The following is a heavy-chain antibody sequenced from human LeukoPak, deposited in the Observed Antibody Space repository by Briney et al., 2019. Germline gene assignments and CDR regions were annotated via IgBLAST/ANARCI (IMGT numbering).Heavy chain of an antibody. CDR1: GYTFTGYY. V-gene: IGHV1-2*04. J-gene: IGHJ5*02. CDR2: INPNSGGT. CDR3: ARVYYYGSGSPLPYNWFDP. Sequence: ASVKVSCKASGYTFTGYYMHWVRQAPGQGLEWMGWINPNSGGTNYAQKFQGWVTMTRDTSISTAYMELSRLRSDDTAVYYCARVYYYGSGSPLPYNWFDPWGQGTLVTVSS. D-gene: IGHD3-10*01.